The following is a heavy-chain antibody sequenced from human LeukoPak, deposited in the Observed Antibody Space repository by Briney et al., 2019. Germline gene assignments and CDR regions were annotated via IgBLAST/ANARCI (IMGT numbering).Heavy chain of an antibody. D-gene: IGHD5-24*01. CDR2: ISYDGSNK. CDR1: GFTFSSYA. V-gene: IGHV3-30*01. J-gene: IGHJ4*02. CDR3: ASPSKNGYNYFDY. Sequence: GGSLRLSCAASGFTFSSYAMHWVRQAPGKGLEWVAVISYDGSNKYYADSVKGRFTISRDNSKNTLYLQMNSLRAEDTAVYYCASPSKNGYNYFDYWGQGTLVTVSS.